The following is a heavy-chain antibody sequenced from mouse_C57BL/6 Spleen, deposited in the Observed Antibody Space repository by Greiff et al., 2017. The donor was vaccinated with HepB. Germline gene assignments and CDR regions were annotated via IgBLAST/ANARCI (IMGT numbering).Heavy chain of an antibody. CDR2: IYPGSGNT. Sequence: VQLQESGPELVKPGASVKISCKASGYSFTSYYIHWVKQRPGQGLEWIGWIYPGSGNTKYNEKFKGKATLTADTSSSTAYMQLSSLTSEDSAVYYCARQDGYYAMDYWGQGTSVTVSS. CDR3: ARQDGYYAMDY. CDR1: GYSFTSYY. J-gene: IGHJ4*01. D-gene: IGHD2-3*01. V-gene: IGHV1-66*01.